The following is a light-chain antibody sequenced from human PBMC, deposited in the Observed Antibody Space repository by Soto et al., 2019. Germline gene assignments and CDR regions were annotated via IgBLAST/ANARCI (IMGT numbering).Light chain of an antibody. V-gene: IGKV1-8*01. CDR3: HQRNNYPRT. CDR1: QGVSSY. CDR2: AAS. Sequence: AIRLTQSPSTFSSSPGERATITCRASQGVSSYLAWYQQKPGQAPTLLIYAASTVPSGVPARFSGSGSGTAFTLTISCLQPEDFANDYCHQRNNYPRTFGQGTKVEIK. J-gene: IGKJ1*01.